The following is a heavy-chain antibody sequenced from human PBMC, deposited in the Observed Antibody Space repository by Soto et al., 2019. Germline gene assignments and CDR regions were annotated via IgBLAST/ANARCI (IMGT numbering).Heavy chain of an antibody. Sequence: PGESLKISCEGSGYSFTNYWIAWVRQMPGKGLEWVGIIYPSASATRYSPSFQGQVTISADKSISTAYLQIDSLRGEDTATYYCARSGDNYNVLDYWGQGTPVTVSS. CDR3: ARSGDNYNVLDY. D-gene: IGHD3-10*02. CDR1: GYSFTNYW. CDR2: IYPSASAT. V-gene: IGHV5-51*01. J-gene: IGHJ4*02.